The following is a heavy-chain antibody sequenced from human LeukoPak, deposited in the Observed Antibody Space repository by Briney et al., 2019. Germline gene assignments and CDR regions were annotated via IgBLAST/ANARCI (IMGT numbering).Heavy chain of an antibody. V-gene: IGHV4-34*01. D-gene: IGHD2-2*01. CDR1: GGSFSGYY. Sequence: SETLSLTCAVYGGSFSGYYWSWIRQPPGKGLEWIGEINHSGSTNYNPSLKSRVTISVDTSKNQFSLKLSSVTAADTAVYYCARGMPVVPAADPDYGMDVWGQGTTVTVSS. CDR3: ARGMPVVPAADPDYGMDV. CDR2: INHSGST. J-gene: IGHJ6*02.